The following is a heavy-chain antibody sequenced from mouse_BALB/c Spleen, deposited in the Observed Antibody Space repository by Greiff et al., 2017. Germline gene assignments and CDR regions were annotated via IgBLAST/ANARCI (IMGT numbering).Heavy chain of an antibody. J-gene: IGHJ3*01. CDR3: ARGNGIPFAY. Sequence: QVQLQQSGPELVKPGASVKISCKASGYAFSSSWMNWVKQRPGQGLEWIGRIYPGDGDTNYNGKFKGKATLTADKSSSTAYMQLSSLTSVDSAVYFCARGNGIPFAYWGQGTLVTVSA. CDR1: GYAFSSSW. D-gene: IGHD2-1*01. CDR2: IYPGDGDT. V-gene: IGHV1-82*01.